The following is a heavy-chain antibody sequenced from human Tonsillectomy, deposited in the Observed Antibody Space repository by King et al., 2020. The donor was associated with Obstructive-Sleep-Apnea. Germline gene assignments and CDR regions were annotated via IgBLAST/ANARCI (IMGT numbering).Heavy chain of an antibody. CDR2: IRITTDGATT. CDR3: TTEPGSGAAYFDF. J-gene: IGHJ4*02. D-gene: IGHD3-10*01. V-gene: IGHV3-15*01. Sequence: VQLVESGGGLVKPGESLRLSCATSGFTFTDAWMSWVRQAPGKGREWVGRIRITTDGATTDYAAPVKGRFTISRDVSKTTLFLQMNSLETEDTALYFCTTEPGSGAAYFDFWGQGTLVTVSS. CDR1: GFTFTDAW.